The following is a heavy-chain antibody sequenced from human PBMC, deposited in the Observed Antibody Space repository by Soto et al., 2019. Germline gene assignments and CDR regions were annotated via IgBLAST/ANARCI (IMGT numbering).Heavy chain of an antibody. CDR2: IWYDGSNK. CDR1: GFTFSSYG. D-gene: IGHD4-17*01. J-gene: IGHJ2*01. CDR3: ARVRYGGYWYFDL. V-gene: IGHV3-33*01. Sequence: QVQLVESGGGVVQPGRSLRLSCAASGFTFSSYGMHWVRQAPGKGLEWVAVIWYDGSNKYYADSVKGRFTISRDNSKNTLYLQMNSLRAEDTAVYYCARVRYGGYWYFDLWGRGTLVTVSS.